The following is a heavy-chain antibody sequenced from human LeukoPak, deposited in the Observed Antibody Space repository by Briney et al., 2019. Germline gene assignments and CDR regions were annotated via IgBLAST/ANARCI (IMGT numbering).Heavy chain of an antibody. CDR2: ISGSGGST. CDR1: GFTFSSYA. J-gene: IGHJ4*02. CDR3: AKGFSKVAGFHGESLFDY. V-gene: IGHV3-23*01. D-gene: IGHD6-19*01. Sequence: GGSLRLSCAASGFTFSSYAMSWVRQAPGKGLEWVSAISGSGGSTYHADPVKGRFTISRDNSKNTLYLQMNSLRAEDTAVYYCAKGFSKVAGFHGESLFDYWGQGTLVTVSS.